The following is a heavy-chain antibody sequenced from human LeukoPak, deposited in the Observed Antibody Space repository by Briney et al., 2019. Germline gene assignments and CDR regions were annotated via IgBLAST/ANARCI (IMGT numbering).Heavy chain of an antibody. J-gene: IGHJ4*02. Sequence: GGSLRLSCAASGFTVSSNYMSWVRQAPGKGLEWVSVIYSGGSTYYADSVKGRFTISRDNSKNTLYLQMNSLRAEDTAVYYCARGLFGVVIKGTLGYWGQGTLVTVSS. CDR2: IYSGGST. CDR3: ARGLFGVVIKGTLGY. D-gene: IGHD3-3*01. CDR1: GFTVSSNY. V-gene: IGHV3-53*01.